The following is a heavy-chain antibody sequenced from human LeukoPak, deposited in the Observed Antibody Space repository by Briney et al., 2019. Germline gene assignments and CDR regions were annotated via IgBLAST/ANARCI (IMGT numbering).Heavy chain of an antibody. CDR1: GYTFTSYD. Sequence: ASVKVSCKASGYTFTSYDINWVRQATGQGPEWMGWMNPNSGNTGYAQKFQGRVTMTRNTSISTAYMELSSLRSEDTAVYYCARGRFITIFGVASNWFDPWGQGTLVTVSS. CDR2: MNPNSGNT. V-gene: IGHV1-8*01. D-gene: IGHD3-3*01. CDR3: ARGRFITIFGVASNWFDP. J-gene: IGHJ5*02.